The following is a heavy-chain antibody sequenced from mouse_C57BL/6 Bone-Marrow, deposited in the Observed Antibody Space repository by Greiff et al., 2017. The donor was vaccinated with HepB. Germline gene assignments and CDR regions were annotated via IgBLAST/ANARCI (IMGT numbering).Heavy chain of an antibody. V-gene: IGHV1-54*01. CDR3: ARGGLLPPVDY. Sequence: QVQLQQSGAELVRPGTSVKVSCKASGYAFTNYLIEWVQQRPGQGLEWIGVINPGSGGTNYNEKFKGKATLTADKSSSTAYMQLSSLTSEDSAVYFCARGGLLPPVDYWGQGTTLTVSS. CDR1: GYAFTNYL. D-gene: IGHD1-1*01. J-gene: IGHJ2*01. CDR2: INPGSGGT.